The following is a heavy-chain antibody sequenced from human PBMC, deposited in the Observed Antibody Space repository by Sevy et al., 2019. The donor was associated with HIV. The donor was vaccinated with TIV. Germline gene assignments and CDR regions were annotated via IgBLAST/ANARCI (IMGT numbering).Heavy chain of an antibody. D-gene: IGHD5-18*01. J-gene: IGHJ4*02. CDR2: ISSRDYFI. V-gene: IGHV3-11*01. CDR1: GFTFSDYY. Sequence: GGSLRLSCTASGFTFSDYYMSWIRQAPGKGLEWISYISSRDYFIYYAHSVKGRFTISRDNAKNSMFLHMSSLRAEDTALYYCARVRYTYGNFFFDYWGQGTLVTVSS. CDR3: ARVRYTYGNFFFDY.